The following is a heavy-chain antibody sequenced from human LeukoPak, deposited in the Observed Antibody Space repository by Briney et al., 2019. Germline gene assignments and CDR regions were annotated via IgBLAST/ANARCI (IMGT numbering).Heavy chain of an antibody. Sequence: GASVTVSCKASGYTFTGYYMHWVRQAPGQGLEWMGWINPNSGGTNYARKFQGRVTMTRDTSISTAYMELSRLRSDDTAVYYCEARRYSSSGSGHNWVDYWGQGTLVTVSS. J-gene: IGHJ4*02. CDR1: GYTFTGYY. D-gene: IGHD6-6*01. V-gene: IGHV1-2*02. CDR3: EARRYSSSGSGHNWVDY. CDR2: INPNSGGT.